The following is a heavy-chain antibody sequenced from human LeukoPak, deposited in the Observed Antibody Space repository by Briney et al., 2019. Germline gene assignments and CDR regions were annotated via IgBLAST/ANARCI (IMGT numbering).Heavy chain of an antibody. CDR1: GGSISSYY. D-gene: IGHD4-11*01. CDR3: ARQPLTVTGYYFDY. J-gene: IGHJ4*02. Sequence: SETLSLTCTVSGGSISSYYWSWIRQPPGKGLEWIGYIYYSGSTNYNPSLKSRVTISVDTSKNQFSLKLSSVTAADTVVYYCARQPLTVTGYYFDYWGQGTLVTVSS. CDR2: IYYSGST. V-gene: IGHV4-59*08.